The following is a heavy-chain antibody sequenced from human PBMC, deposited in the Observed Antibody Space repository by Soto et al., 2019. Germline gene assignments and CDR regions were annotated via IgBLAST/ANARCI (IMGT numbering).Heavy chain of an antibody. J-gene: IGHJ4*02. CDR3: ARGVTYRSGWSRGGDFDY. CDR2: IIPIFGTA. V-gene: IGHV1-69*06. Sequence: QVQLVQSGAEVKKPGSSVKVSCKASGGTFSSYAISWVRQAPGQGLEWMGGIIPIFGTANYAQKFQGRVTITADKFTSTAYMELSSLRSEDTAVYYCARGVTYRSGWSRGGDFDYWGQGTLVTVSS. CDR1: GGTFSSYA. D-gene: IGHD6-19*01.